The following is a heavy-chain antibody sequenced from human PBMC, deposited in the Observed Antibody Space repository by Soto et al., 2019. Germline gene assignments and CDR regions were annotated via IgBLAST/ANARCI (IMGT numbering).Heavy chain of an antibody. CDR1: GFSLSTSGVG. CDR3: ATMTDLYDSSGYYFEY. CDR2: IYWNDDK. J-gene: IGHJ4*02. D-gene: IGHD3-22*01. V-gene: IGHV2-5*01. Sequence: QITLKESGPTLVKPTQPLTLTCTFSGFSLSTSGVGVGWIRQPPGKALEWLALIYWNDDKRYSPSLKSRLTITKDTSKNQVVLNMTNMDPVDTATYYCATMTDLYDSSGYYFEYWGQGTLVTVSS.